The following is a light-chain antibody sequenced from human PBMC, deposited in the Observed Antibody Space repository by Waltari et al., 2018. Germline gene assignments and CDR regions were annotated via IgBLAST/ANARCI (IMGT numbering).Light chain of an antibody. V-gene: IGKV1-12*01. CDR1: QGVSNW. CDR3: QQSFSVPWT. J-gene: IGKJ1*01. CDR2: RTS. Sequence: DIQLTQSPASVFASVGDRVTISCRASQGVSNWLAWYQQKPGEAPQLLIYRTSGLPTGVPSRFSGTRSGTDFSLTITGLQSEDFATYFCQQSFSVPWTFGQGTKVQFK.